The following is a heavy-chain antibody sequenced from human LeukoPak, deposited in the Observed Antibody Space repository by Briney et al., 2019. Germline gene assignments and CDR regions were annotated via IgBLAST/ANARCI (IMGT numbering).Heavy chain of an antibody. V-gene: IGHV4-4*07. Sequence: PSEALSLTCTVSGGSISSYYWSWIRQPAGKGLEWIGRIYTSGSTNYNPSLKSRITMSVDTSKNQFSLKLSSVTAADTAVYYCARGGAVAGEVYFDYWGQGTLVTVSS. CDR2: IYTSGST. D-gene: IGHD6-19*01. CDR3: ARGGAVAGEVYFDY. CDR1: GGSISSYY. J-gene: IGHJ4*02.